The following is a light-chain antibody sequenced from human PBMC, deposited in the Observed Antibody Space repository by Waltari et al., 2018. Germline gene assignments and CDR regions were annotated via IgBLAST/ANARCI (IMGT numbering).Light chain of an antibody. Sequence: SYELTQPPSVSVSPGQTASITCPGDKSGDQYPWWYQQKPGQSPVLVIYQDSKRPSGIPERFSGSNSGNTATLTISGTQAMDEADYYCQAWDSSTEVVFGGGTKLTVL. CDR3: QAWDSSTEVV. J-gene: IGLJ2*01. CDR2: QDS. V-gene: IGLV3-1*01. CDR1: KSGDQY.